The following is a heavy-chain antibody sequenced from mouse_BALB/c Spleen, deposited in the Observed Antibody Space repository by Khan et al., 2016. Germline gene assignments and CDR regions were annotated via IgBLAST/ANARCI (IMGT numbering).Heavy chain of an antibody. CDR2: INTNTGEP. D-gene: IGHD4-1*01. Sequence: QIQLVQSGPELKKPGETVKISCKASGYTFTNYGMNWVKQAPGKGLKWMGWINTNTGEPTYAEEFKGRFAFSLDTSASTAYLQINNLKNEDTATYFCATGWYFDVWGAGTTVTVSS. CDR1: GYTFTNYG. CDR3: ATGWYFDV. J-gene: IGHJ1*01. V-gene: IGHV9-3*02.